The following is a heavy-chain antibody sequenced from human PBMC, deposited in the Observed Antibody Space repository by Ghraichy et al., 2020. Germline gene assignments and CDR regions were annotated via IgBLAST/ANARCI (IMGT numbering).Heavy chain of an antibody. CDR1: GFTFSDYW. CDR2: VRQDESTS. Sequence: GSLRLSCAASGFTFSDYWVTWVRQAPGKGLEWVANVRQDESTSDYVDSVKGRFIFSRDNARNSLFLQMNNLRVEDTAVYYCARHRHFNFDSWGQGTLVTVSS. J-gene: IGHJ4*02. D-gene: IGHD3-3*02. V-gene: IGHV3-7*01. CDR3: ARHRHFNFDS.